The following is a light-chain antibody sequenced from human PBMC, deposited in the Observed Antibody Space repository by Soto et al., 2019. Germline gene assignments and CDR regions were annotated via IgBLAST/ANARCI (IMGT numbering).Light chain of an antibody. V-gene: IGKV3-20*01. Sequence: EIVLTQSPGTLSLSPGERVTLSCRASQSVSTTYLAWYQQKPGQAPTPLIYGVSSRATGIPDRFSGSGSGTDFTLTISRLEPEDFAVYYCQKYGSSPWTFGQGTKVEIK. CDR2: GVS. CDR1: QSVSTTY. J-gene: IGKJ1*01. CDR3: QKYGSSPWT.